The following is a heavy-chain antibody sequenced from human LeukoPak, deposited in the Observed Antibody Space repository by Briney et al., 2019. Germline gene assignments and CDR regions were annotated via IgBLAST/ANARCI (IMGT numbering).Heavy chain of an antibody. J-gene: IGHJ4*02. CDR1: GFTFSSYA. V-gene: IGHV3-30-3*01. CDR2: ISYDGSNK. D-gene: IGHD3-22*01. CDR3: ARDRHYYDSSGYPREFDY. Sequence: PGGSLRLSCAASGFTFSSYAMHWVRQAPGKGLEWVAVISYDGSNKYYADSVKGRFTISRDNSKNTLYLQMNSLRAEDTAVYYCARDRHYYDSSGYPREFDYWGQGTLVTVSS.